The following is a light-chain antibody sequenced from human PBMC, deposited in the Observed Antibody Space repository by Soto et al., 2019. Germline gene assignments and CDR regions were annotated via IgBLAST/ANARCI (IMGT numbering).Light chain of an antibody. Sequence: EIVLTQSPGTLSLSPGERATLSCRASQSVSSSYLAWYQQKPGQAPRLLIYGASSRATGIPDRFSGSGSGTDFTLTISRLEPDDSAVYFCHQYADSPQTFGQGTKVDIK. CDR2: GAS. CDR3: HQYADSPQT. J-gene: IGKJ2*01. V-gene: IGKV3-20*01. CDR1: QSVSSSY.